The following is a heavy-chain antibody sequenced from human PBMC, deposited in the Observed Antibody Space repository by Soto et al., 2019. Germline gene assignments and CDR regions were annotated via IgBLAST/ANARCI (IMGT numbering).Heavy chain of an antibody. CDR2: IHHNGNS. V-gene: IGHV4-31*03. Sequence: QVQLQESGPGLVKPSQTLSLTCTVSGGSISSGAFYWSWVRQPPGKGLEWIGYIHHNGNSYNNPSLSSRLNISLDTSKNQFSLNLTSVTAADTALYYCARVSATGTSWFDPWGQGTLVTVSS. CDR1: GGSISSGAFY. D-gene: IGHD1-26*01. J-gene: IGHJ5*02. CDR3: ARVSATGTSWFDP.